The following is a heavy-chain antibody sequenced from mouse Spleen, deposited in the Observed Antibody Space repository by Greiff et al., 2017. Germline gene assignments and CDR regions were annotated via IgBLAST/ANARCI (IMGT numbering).Heavy chain of an antibody. V-gene: IGHV1-80*01. CDR2: IYPGDGDT. CDR1: GYAFSSYW. CDR3: ARQGGSDWYFDV. J-gene: IGHJ1*01. Sequence: QVQLQQSGAELVKPGASVKISCKASGYAFSSYWMNWVKQRPGKGLGWIGQIYPGDGDTNYNGKFKGKATLTADKSSSTAYMQLSSLTSEDSAVYFCARQGGSDWYFDVWGAGTTVTVSS.